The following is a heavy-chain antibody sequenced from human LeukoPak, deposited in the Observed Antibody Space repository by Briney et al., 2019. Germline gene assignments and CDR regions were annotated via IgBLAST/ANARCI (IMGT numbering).Heavy chain of an antibody. CDR3: ARGRVSSSTWYSTYYYFFYMDF. D-gene: IGHD4-11*01. V-gene: IGHV4-59*01. Sequence: PSETLSLTCTVSDDSITMYYWTWIRQPPGKGLEWIGYVDHTGSTKFNPSLNGRVSISRDTSNNFFSLRLRSVTAADTAVYFCARGRVSSSTWYSTYYYFFYMDFWGKGTTVTISS. J-gene: IGHJ6*03. CDR1: DDSITMYY. CDR2: VDHTGST.